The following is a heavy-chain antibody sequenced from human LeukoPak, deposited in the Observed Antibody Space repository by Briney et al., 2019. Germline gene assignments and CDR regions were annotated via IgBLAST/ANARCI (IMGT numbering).Heavy chain of an antibody. CDR3: ARVLGDSSGYYYGVDY. Sequence: PGGSLRLSCAASGFTFSSYSMMWVRQAPGKGLEWVSYISSSSTTIHYADSVKGRFTISRDNAKNSLYLQMNSLRAEDTAVYYCARVLGDSSGYYYGVDYWGQGTLVTVSS. CDR2: ISSSSTTI. D-gene: IGHD3-22*01. J-gene: IGHJ4*02. V-gene: IGHV3-48*04. CDR1: GFTFSSYS.